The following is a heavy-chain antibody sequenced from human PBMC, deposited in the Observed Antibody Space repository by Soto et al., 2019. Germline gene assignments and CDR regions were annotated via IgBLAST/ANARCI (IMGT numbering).Heavy chain of an antibody. J-gene: IGHJ4*02. Sequence: QVQLVESGGGVVQPGRSLRLSCAASGFTFSSYGMHWVRQAPGKGLKWVAVISYDGSNKYYADSVKGRFTISRDNSKNTLYLQMNSLRAEDTAVYYCAKDRGAAMVRGTNLDYWGQGTLVTVSS. CDR3: AKDRGAAMVRGTNLDY. CDR1: GFTFSSYG. V-gene: IGHV3-30*18. D-gene: IGHD3-10*01. CDR2: ISYDGSNK.